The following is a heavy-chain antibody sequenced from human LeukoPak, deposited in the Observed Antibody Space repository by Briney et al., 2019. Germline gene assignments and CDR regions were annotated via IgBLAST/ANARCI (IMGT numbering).Heavy chain of an antibody. CDR3: ARVDSWDTAMVTLDY. D-gene: IGHD5-18*01. J-gene: IGHJ4*02. V-gene: IGHV1-69*05. CDR2: IIPIFGTA. CDR1: GGTFSSYA. Sequence: ASVKVSCKASGGTFSSYAISWVRQAPGQGLEWMGRIIPIFGTANYAQKFQGRVTITTDESTSTAYMELSSLRSEDTAVYYCARVDSWDTAMVTLDYWSQGTLVTVSS.